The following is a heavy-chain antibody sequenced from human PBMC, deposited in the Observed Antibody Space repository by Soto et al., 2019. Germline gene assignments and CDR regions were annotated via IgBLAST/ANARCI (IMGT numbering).Heavy chain of an antibody. V-gene: IGHV5-51*01. CDR2: IYPGDHET. D-gene: IGHD6-13*01. J-gene: IGHJ4*02. Sequence: GESLKISCQSSGYTFSNFWIGWVRQLPGKGLEWMGSIYPGDHETRYSPSFHGKVTISADRSINTAYLQWNSLEASDTAFYFCARSPRSSPYFDYWGQGALVTVSS. CDR3: ARSPRSSPYFDY. CDR1: GYTFSNFW.